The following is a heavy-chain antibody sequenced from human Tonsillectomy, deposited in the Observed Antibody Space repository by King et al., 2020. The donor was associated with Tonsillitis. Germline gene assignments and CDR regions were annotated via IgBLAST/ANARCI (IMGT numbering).Heavy chain of an antibody. CDR3: ARNRGIAARSVNYGMDV. CDR2: IDWDDDK. J-gene: IGHJ6*02. Sequence: TLKESGPALVKPTQTLTLTCTFSGFSLSTSGMCVSWIRQPPGKALEWLALIDWDDDKYYSTSLKTRLTISKDTSKNQVVLTMTNMDPVDTATYYCARNRGIAARSVNYGMDVWGQGTTVTVSS. D-gene: IGHD6-6*01. CDR1: GFSLSTSGMC. V-gene: IGHV2-70*01.